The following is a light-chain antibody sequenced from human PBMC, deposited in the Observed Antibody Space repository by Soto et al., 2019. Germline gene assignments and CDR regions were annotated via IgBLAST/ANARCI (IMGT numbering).Light chain of an antibody. V-gene: IGKV3-20*01. CDR3: QQSYSTPLT. Sequence: EIVLTQSPDTLSLSPGEIARLYCRSSQSVSSSYLAWYQPKPGQAPRLLIYGASSRATGIPDRFSGSGSGTDFTLTISSLQSEDFAVYYCQQSYSTPLTFGGGTRREIK. CDR2: GAS. J-gene: IGKJ5*01. CDR1: QSVSSSY.